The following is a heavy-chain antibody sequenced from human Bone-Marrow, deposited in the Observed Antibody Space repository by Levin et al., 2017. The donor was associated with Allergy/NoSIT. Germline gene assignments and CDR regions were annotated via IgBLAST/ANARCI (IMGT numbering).Heavy chain of an antibody. CDR2: IAYDGDNK. Sequence: GGSLRLSCVASGFSFSDYGIHWVRQAPGKGLEWVALIAYDGDNKYYADSVKGRFTISRDNSKNTVYLQMNSLRGEDTAVYYCTKDGRLAVATTTWFDPWGQGTLVTVSS. V-gene: IGHV3-30*18. CDR3: TKDGRLAVATTTWFDP. J-gene: IGHJ5*02. D-gene: IGHD6-19*01. CDR1: GFSFSDYG.